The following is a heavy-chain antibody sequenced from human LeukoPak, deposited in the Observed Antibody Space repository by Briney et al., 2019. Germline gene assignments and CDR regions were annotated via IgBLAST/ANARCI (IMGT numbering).Heavy chain of an antibody. CDR1: GYTLTELS. Sequence: ASVKVSCKVSGYTLTELSMHWVRQAPGKGLEWMGGFDPEDGETIYAQKFQGRVTMTEDTSTDTAYMELSSLRSEDTAVYYCARGYVLLWFGELLTNWFDPWGQGTLVTVSS. V-gene: IGHV1-24*01. J-gene: IGHJ5*02. D-gene: IGHD3-10*01. CDR3: ARGYVLLWFGELLTNWFDP. CDR2: FDPEDGET.